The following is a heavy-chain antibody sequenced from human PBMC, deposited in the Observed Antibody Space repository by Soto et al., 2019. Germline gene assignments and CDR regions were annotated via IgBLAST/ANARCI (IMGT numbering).Heavy chain of an antibody. V-gene: IGHV1-46*01. D-gene: IGHD2-21*01. CDR3: ARGGHVVVVIAALDY. Sequence: QVQLMQSGAEVKKPGASVKVSCKASGDTFTDYYIHWVRQAPGQGLEWMGTVNPSGGHTTYAQHFLGRVTMTRDTSTSTLYRELTSLTSDDTAIYYCARGGHVVVVIAALDYWGQGTLVTVSS. CDR1: GDTFTDYY. CDR2: VNPSGGHT. J-gene: IGHJ4*02.